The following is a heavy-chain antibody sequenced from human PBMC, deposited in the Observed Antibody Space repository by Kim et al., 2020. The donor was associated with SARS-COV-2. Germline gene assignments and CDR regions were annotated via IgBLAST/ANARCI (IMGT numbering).Heavy chain of an antibody. CDR1: GGSFSGYY. CDR2: INHSGST. J-gene: IGHJ3*02. D-gene: IGHD3-22*01. CDR3: AREACRGYSYGYRCYYDSSGYYSDAFDI. Sequence: ETLSLTCAVYGGSFSGYYWSWIRQPPGKGLEWIGEINHSGSTNYNPSLKSRVTISVDTSKNQFSLKLSSVTAADTAVYYCAREACRGYSYGYRCYYDSSGYYSDAFDIWGQGTMVTVSS. V-gene: IGHV4-34*01.